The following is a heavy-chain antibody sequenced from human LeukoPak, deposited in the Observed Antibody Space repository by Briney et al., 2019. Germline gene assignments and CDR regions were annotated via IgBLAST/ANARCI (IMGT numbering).Heavy chain of an antibody. D-gene: IGHD1-26*01. CDR3: ASRIGRYLYYFGMDV. V-gene: IGHV4-34*01. CDR2: INESGST. CDR1: GGPFSHYY. J-gene: IGHJ6*02. Sequence: ETLSLTCAVYGGPFSHYYWTWIRQPPGKGLEWIGEINESGSTHHDPSLKSRVTISVDTSKTHFSLNLTSVTAADTAVYYCASRIGRYLYYFGMDVWGQGTTVTVSS.